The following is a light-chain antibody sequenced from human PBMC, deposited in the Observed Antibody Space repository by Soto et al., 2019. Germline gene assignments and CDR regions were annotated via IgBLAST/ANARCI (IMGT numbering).Light chain of an antibody. V-gene: IGKV3-20*01. CDR1: QSITNNY. CDR2: GAS. CDR3: QQYGSSPRT. Sequence: EIVLTQSPGTLSLSPGERATLSCRASQSITNNYLAWYQQKPGQAPRLLIYGASSRATGIPDRFSGSGSGTDFALTISRLEPEDFAEYYCQQYGSSPRTFGQGTKVDIK. J-gene: IGKJ1*01.